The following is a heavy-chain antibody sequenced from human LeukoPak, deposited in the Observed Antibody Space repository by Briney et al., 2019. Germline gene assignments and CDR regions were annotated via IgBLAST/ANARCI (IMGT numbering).Heavy chain of an antibody. V-gene: IGHV3-30*02. Sequence: PGGSLRLSCAASGFTFSSFGMHWVRQAPGEGLEWVAYIGYTGTDTYYADSVKGRFTISRDNSKNTVHLQVNGLRAADTALYSCARDLTERKYYIAYWGQGTPVTVSS. CDR3: ARDLTERKYYIAY. D-gene: IGHD2-8*02. CDR2: IGYTGTDT. J-gene: IGHJ4*02. CDR1: GFTFSSFG.